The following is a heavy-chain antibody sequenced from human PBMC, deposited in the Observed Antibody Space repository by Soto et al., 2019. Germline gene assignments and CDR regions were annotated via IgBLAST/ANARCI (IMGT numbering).Heavy chain of an antibody. J-gene: IGHJ4*02. V-gene: IGHV3-23*01. Sequence: TGGSLRLSCAASGFTFSNFAMSWFRQAPVKGLEWVSGISASGGSTNYADSVRGRFTISRDNSENTLFLEMNSLRGEDTAVYYCAKALVVVAPASKFDDWSQATLVTVSS. D-gene: IGHD2-15*01. CDR3: AKALVVVAPASKFDD. CDR1: GFTFSNFA. CDR2: ISASGGST.